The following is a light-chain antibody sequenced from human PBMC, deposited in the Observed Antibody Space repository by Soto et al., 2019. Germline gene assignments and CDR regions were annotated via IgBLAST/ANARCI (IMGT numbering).Light chain of an antibody. V-gene: IGKV3-20*01. CDR3: QHYGSSPPVT. J-gene: IGKJ5*01. CDR1: QSVSSN. Sequence: EVVMAQSPATLSVSPGERATLSCRASQSVSSNLAWYQQIPGQAPRLLIYGASSRATGIPDRFSGSGSGTDFTLTISRLEPEDFAVYFCQHYGSSPPVTFGQGTRLEIK. CDR2: GAS.